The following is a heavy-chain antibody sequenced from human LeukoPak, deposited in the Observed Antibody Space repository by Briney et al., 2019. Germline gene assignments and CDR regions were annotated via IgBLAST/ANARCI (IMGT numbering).Heavy chain of an antibody. D-gene: IGHD3-22*01. CDR2: IWYDGRNK. CDR1: GFTFSSYG. CDR3: ARGLYDSSGPLDY. J-gene: IGHJ4*02. Sequence: GGSLRLSCAASGFTFSSYGMHWVRQAPGKGLEWVAVIWYDGRNKFYAGSLKGRFAISRDNAENSLYLQLKSLRAEDTAVYYCARGLYDSSGPLDYWGQGTLVAISS. V-gene: IGHV3-33*03.